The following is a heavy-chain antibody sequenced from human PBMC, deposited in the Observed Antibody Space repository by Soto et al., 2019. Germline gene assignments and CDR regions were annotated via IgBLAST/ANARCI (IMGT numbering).Heavy chain of an antibody. V-gene: IGHV4-38-2*01. CDR3: ARVRRIGMSGSPGDS. J-gene: IGHJ4*02. D-gene: IGHD3-10*01. CDR2: IYFTGTT. CDR1: GYAISSGFY. Sequence: SETLSLTCDVSGYAISSGFYWAWIRQPPGKRLEWIGNIYFTGTTSYNPSLKTRVTMSVDTSKNQFSLRLSSVTAADTAVFYCARVRRIGMSGSPGDSWGQGTQVTVPQ.